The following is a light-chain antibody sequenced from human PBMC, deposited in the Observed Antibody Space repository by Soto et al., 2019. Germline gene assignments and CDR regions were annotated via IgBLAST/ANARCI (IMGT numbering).Light chain of an antibody. CDR3: EHYDSYPYT. CDR1: QSINNW. V-gene: IGKV1-5*01. Sequence: DIQMTQSPSTLSASVEDRVTITCRASQSINNWLAWYQQKPGKAPKVLIYDASSLQSGVPSRFSGSASGAEFTLTISSLQPDDSATYYCEHYDSYPYTFGQGTKLEIK. J-gene: IGKJ2*01. CDR2: DAS.